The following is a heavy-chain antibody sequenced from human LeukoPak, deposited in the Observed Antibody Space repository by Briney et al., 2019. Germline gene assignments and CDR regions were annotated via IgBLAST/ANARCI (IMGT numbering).Heavy chain of an antibody. CDR3: ARVITMVRGVISCYYYYMDV. CDR1: GGSISSYY. CDR2: IYYSGST. V-gene: IGHV4-59*01. D-gene: IGHD3-10*01. J-gene: IGHJ6*03. Sequence: SETLSLTCTVSGGSISSYYWSWIRQPPGKGLEWIGYIYYSGSTNYNPSLKSRVTISVDTSKNQFSLKLSSVTAADTAVYYCARVITMVRGVISCYYYYMDVWGKGTTVTISS.